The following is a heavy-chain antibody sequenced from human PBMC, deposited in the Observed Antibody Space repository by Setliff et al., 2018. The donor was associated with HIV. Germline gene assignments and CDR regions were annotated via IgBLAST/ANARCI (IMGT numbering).Heavy chain of an antibody. CDR1: GASVASGDSY. CDR3: ASDRFGVPAND. V-gene: IGHV4-61*09. J-gene: IGHJ4*02. D-gene: IGHD3-3*01. Sequence: SETLSLTCTVSGASVASGDSYWSWIRLPAGKGPQWIGHVHTNVRTNYYPSLNSRFTISADISKNEFSLNLRSVTAADTSVYFRASDRFGVPANDWGQGILVTVSS. CDR2: VHTNVRT.